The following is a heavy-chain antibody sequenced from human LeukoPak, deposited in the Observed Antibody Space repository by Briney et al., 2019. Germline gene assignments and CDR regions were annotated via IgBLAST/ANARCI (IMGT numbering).Heavy chain of an antibody. CDR1: GGSISSSSYY. CDR3: VRHYMGSYYNHGLDY. D-gene: IGHD3-10*01. J-gene: IGHJ4*02. V-gene: IGHV4-39*01. CDR2: IYYSGAT. Sequence: PSETLSLTCTVSGGSISSSSYYWGWIRQPPGKGLEWIGSIYYSGATYYNPSLKSRVTISVDTSKNQFSLMLSSVTAADTAVYYCVRHYMGSYYNHGLDYWGQGTLVTVSS.